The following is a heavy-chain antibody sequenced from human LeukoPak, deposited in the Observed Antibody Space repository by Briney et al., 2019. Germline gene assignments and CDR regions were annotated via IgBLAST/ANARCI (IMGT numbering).Heavy chain of an antibody. J-gene: IGHJ5*02. Sequence: SETLSLTCTVSGGSFRSSSYYWGWIRQTPGKGLEWIGCIYYSGSTYYNPSLKSRVTISVDTSKNQFSLKLSSVTAADTAVYYCARVRGYSYGPLAGFDPWGQGTLVTVSS. CDR1: GGSFRSSSYY. CDR2: IYYSGST. V-gene: IGHV4-39*07. CDR3: ARVRGYSYGPLAGFDP. D-gene: IGHD5-18*01.